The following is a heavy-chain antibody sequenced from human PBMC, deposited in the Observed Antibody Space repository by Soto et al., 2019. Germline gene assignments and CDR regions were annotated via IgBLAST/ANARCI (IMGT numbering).Heavy chain of an antibody. CDR2: ISYDGSNK. D-gene: IGHD3-3*01. CDR1: GFTFSSYG. J-gene: IGHJ6*02. CDR3: AKDRASADFVVVIIYYYYGMDV. Sequence: GGSLRLSCAASGFTFSSYGMHWVRQAPGKGLEWVAVISYDGSNKYYADSVKGRFTISRDNSKNTLYLQMNSLRAEDTAVYYCAKDRASADFVVVIIYYYYGMDVWGQGTTVTVSS. V-gene: IGHV3-30*18.